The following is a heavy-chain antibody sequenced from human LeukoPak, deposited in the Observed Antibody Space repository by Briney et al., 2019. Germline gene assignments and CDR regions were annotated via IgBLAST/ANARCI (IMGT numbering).Heavy chain of an antibody. Sequence: HPGRSLRLSCVASGFTFSSYGMHWVRQAPGKGLEWVAVISYDGSNKYYADSVEGRFTISRDNSKNTLYLQMNSLRAEDTAVYYCAKDISIVVVPAAVEIDYWGQGTLVTVSS. V-gene: IGHV3-30*18. CDR3: AKDISIVVVPAAVEIDY. D-gene: IGHD2-2*01. CDR1: GFTFSSYG. CDR2: ISYDGSNK. J-gene: IGHJ4*02.